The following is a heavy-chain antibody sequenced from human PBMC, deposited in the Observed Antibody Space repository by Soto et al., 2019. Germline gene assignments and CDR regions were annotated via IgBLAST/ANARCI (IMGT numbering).Heavy chain of an antibody. D-gene: IGHD6-13*01. V-gene: IGHV3-7*03. J-gene: IGHJ4*03. CDR3: ARAVKLAVPAATGYFDF. CDR2: IKLDGSER. Sequence: GGSLRLSCEVSGFTFSSYWMSWVRQAPGKGLEWVANIKLDGSERYYVDSVRGRFTISRDNAKNSLFLQMDSLRAEDTAVYYCARAVKLAVPAATGYFDFWGQGTLVTVSS. CDR1: GFTFSSYW.